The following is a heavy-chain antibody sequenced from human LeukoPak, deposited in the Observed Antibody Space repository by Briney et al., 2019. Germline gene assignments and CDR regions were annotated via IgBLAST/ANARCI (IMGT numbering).Heavy chain of an antibody. CDR1: GGSISTYY. V-gene: IGHV4-59*01. CDR2: IYHSGST. Sequence: PSETLSLTCTVSGGSISTYYWDWIRQPPGKGLEWIGYIYHSGSTNYNPSLQSRVTISVDTSKNQFSLKLSSVTAADTAVYYCARENLGFDPWGQGTLVTVSS. J-gene: IGHJ5*02. D-gene: IGHD1-26*01. CDR3: ARENLGFDP.